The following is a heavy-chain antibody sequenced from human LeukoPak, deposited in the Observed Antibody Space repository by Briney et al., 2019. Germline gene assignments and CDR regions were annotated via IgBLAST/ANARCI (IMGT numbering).Heavy chain of an antibody. J-gene: IGHJ4*02. CDR3: ARNRGSLVDIHVIEY. CDR1: GFSLSTSGMC. CDR2: IDWDDDK. D-gene: IGHD3-16*01. Sequence: SGPTLVNPTQTLTLTCTFSGFSLSTSGMCVSWIRQPPGKALEWLARIDWDDDKYYSTSLKTRLTISKDTSKDQVVLTMTNMDPVDTATYYCARNRGSLVDIHVIEYWGRGTLVTVSS. V-gene: IGHV2-70*11.